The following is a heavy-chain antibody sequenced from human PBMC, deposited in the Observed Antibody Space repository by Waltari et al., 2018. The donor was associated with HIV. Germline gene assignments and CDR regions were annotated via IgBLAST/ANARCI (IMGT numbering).Heavy chain of an antibody. D-gene: IGHD7-27*01. CDR2: ISSSSSYI. J-gene: IGHJ3*02. Sequence: VSSISSSSSYIYYADSVKGRFTISRDNAKNSLYLQMNSLRAEDTAVYYCASSFVSNWGLPIIVPFDIWGQGTMVTVSS. CDR3: ASSFVSNWGLPIIVPFDI. V-gene: IGHV3-21*01.